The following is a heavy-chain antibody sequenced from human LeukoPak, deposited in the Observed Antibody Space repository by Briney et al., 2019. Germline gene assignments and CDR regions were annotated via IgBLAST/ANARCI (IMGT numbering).Heavy chain of an antibody. Sequence: ASVKDSCKASGYTFTGYYMHRVRQAPGQGLEWMGWINPNSGGTNYAQKFQGRVTITRDTSISTAYMELSRLRSDDTAVYYCARFRGSSSGDYRGQGTLVTVSS. CDR1: GYTFTGYY. CDR3: ARFRGSSSGDY. J-gene: IGHJ4*02. V-gene: IGHV1-2*02. CDR2: INPNSGGT. D-gene: IGHD1-26*01.